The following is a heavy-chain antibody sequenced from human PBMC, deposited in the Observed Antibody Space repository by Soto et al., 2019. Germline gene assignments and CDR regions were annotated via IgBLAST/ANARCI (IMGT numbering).Heavy chain of an antibody. CDR3: AKGADPGRIVGATLYYYYGMDV. CDR1: GFTFSSYG. J-gene: IGHJ6*02. V-gene: IGHV3-30*18. D-gene: IGHD1-26*01. CDR2: ISYDGSNK. Sequence: GGSLRLSCAASGFTFSSYGMHWVRQAPGKGLEWVAVISYDGSNKYYADSVKGRFTISRGNSKNTLYLQMNSLRAEDTAVYYCAKGADPGRIVGATLYYYYGMDVWGQGTTVTVSS.